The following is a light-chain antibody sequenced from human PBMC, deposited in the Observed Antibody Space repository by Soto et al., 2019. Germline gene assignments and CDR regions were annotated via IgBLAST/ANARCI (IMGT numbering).Light chain of an antibody. CDR3: CSYAGSSSLV. J-gene: IGLJ1*01. CDR1: SSDVGSYSL. Sequence: QSAVTQPASVSGSPGQSITISCTGTSSDVGSYSLISWYQQQPGKAPKLVIYGASERPSGVSDRFSGSKSGNTASLTISGLQPEDEADYYCCSYAGSSSLVFGTGTKVTVL. CDR2: GAS. V-gene: IGLV2-23*01.